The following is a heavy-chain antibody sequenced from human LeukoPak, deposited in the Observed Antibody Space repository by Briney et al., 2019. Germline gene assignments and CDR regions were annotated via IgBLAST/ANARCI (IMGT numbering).Heavy chain of an antibody. J-gene: IGHJ5*02. D-gene: IGHD2-2*01. CDR3: AGARYCGSSSCYSWFGP. CDR1: GFTFSTFA. V-gene: IGHV3-23*01. CDR2: IDGSGDAT. Sequence: GGSLRLSCAASGFTFSTFAMSWVRQAPGKELEWVSAIDGSGDATYYAPSVKERFTISRDNSKDTLYLQMNDLRVEDTAVYFCAGARYCGSSSCYSWFGPWGQGTLVTVSS.